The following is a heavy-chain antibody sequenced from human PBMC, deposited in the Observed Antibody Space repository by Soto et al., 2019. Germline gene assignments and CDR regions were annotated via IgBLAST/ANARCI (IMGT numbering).Heavy chain of an antibody. CDR1: GFTFSSYS. Sequence: PGGSLRLSCAASGFTFSSYSMNWVRQAPGKGLEWVSSISSSSSSTYYADSVKGRFTISRDNSKNTPYLQMNSLRAEDTAVYYCAKSLGWTAISAFDIWGQGTMVTVSS. CDR3: AKSLGWTAISAFDI. J-gene: IGHJ3*02. V-gene: IGHV3-21*04. CDR2: ISSSSSST. D-gene: IGHD5-18*01.